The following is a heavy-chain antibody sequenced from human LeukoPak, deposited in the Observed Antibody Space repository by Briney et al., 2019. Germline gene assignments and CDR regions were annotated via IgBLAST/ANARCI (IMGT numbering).Heavy chain of an antibody. V-gene: IGHV3-23*01. D-gene: IGHD1-14*01. Sequence: GGSLRLSCAASAFPFSTYVMSWVRQAPGGGLEWVSSISGDGARTYYTNSVKGRFTISRDNPKNTLFLQVNSLRVKDTAVYYCAKGGLTTPLHYWGQGTLVTVSS. J-gene: IGHJ4*02. CDR2: ISGDGART. CDR1: AFPFSTYV. CDR3: AKGGLTTPLHY.